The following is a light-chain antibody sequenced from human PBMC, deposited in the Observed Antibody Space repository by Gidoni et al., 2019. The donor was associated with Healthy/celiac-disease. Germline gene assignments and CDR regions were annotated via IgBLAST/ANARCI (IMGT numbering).Light chain of an antibody. CDR1: QSISSL. Sequence: DIQMTQSPSTLSESVGDRVTITCRASQSISSLLAWYQHKPGKAPKLLIYKASSLESGVPSRFSGSGSGTEFTLTISSLQPDDFATYYCQQYKSYSTWTFGQGTKVEIK. V-gene: IGKV1-5*03. CDR3: QQYKSYSTWT. J-gene: IGKJ1*01. CDR2: KAS.